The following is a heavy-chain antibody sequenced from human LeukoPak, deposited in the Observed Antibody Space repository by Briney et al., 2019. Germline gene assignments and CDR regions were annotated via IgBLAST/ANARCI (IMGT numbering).Heavy chain of an antibody. CDR2: IYSGDSHT. CDR3: ASARHGDYVWDC. CDR1: GYSFTYW. Sequence: GESLKISCKGSGYSFTYWIGRVRQMPGKGLEWMGIIYSGDSHTKYSPSFQGRVTISADKSISTAYLQWSSLEASDTAMYYCASARHGDYVWDCWGQGTLVTVSS. J-gene: IGHJ4*02. V-gene: IGHV5-51*01. D-gene: IGHD3-16*01.